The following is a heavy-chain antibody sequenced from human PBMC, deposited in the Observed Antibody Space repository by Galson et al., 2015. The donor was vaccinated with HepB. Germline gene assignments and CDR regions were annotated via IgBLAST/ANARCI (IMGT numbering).Heavy chain of an antibody. CDR2: ISGNSGKI. D-gene: IGHD3-16*01. V-gene: IGHV3-23*01. CDR1: GFTFSSYG. Sequence: SLRLSCAASGFTFSSYGMSWVRQGPGKGLEWIATISGNSGKIYYADSVKGRFLISRDNSKNTLYLQMNSLRAEDTALYYCANLNYVDDYYAMDVWGQGTTVTVSS. CDR3: ANLNYVDDYYAMDV. J-gene: IGHJ6*02.